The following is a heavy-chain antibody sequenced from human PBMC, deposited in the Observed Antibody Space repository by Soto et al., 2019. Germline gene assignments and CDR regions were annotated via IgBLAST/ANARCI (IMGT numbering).Heavy chain of an antibody. D-gene: IGHD2-8*01. Sequence: ASVKVSCKASGYTFTSYDINWVRQATGQGLEWMGIINPSGGSTSYAQKFQGRVTMTRDTSTSTVYMELRSLTSDDRAVYYCAKNGQPPYYYYGMDVWGQGTTVTVSS. J-gene: IGHJ6*02. V-gene: IGHV1-46*01. CDR1: GYTFTSYD. CDR2: INPSGGST. CDR3: AKNGQPPYYYYGMDV.